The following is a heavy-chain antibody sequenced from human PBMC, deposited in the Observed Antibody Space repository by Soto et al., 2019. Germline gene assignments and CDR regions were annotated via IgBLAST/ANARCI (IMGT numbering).Heavy chain of an antibody. J-gene: IGHJ6*02. CDR3: ARGIAAPYGMDV. V-gene: IGHV3-20*04. CDR1: GFTFDDYG. D-gene: IGHD6-6*01. Sequence: PGGSLRLSCAASGFTFDDYGMSWVPQAPGKGLEWVSGINWNGGSTGYADSVKGRFTISRDNAKNSLYLQMNSLRAEDTALYYCARGIAAPYGMDVWGQGTTVTVSS. CDR2: INWNGGST.